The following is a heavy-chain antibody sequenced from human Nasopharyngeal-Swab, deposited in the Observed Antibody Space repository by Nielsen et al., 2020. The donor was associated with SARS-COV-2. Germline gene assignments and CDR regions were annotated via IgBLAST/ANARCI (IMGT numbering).Heavy chain of an antibody. V-gene: IGHV1-18*01. CDR2: ISAYNGNT. J-gene: IGHJ6*03. CDR3: ARDFGIAAAGGYYYDYYMDV. D-gene: IGHD6-13*01. Sequence: LRQAPGQGREWMGWISAYNGNTNYAQKLQGRVTMTTDTSTGTAYMELRSLRSDDTAVYYCARDFGIAAAGGYYYDYYMDVWGKGTTVTVSS.